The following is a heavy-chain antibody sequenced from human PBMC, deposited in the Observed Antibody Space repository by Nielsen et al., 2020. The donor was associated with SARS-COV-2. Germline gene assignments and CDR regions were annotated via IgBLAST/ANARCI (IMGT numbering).Heavy chain of an antibody. CDR2: ISGRGGNT. CDR3: ASDSNSYNYYYYYGMDV. J-gene: IGHJ6*02. CDR1: GFSFSNYA. D-gene: IGHD2-2*01. Sequence: GESLKISCAASGFSFSNYAMNWVRHAPGKGLEWVSAISGRGGNTFYADSVKGRLTISRDNSKNTLYLQMNSLRAEDTAVYYCASDSNSYNYYYYYGMDVWGQGTTVTVSS. V-gene: IGHV3-23*01.